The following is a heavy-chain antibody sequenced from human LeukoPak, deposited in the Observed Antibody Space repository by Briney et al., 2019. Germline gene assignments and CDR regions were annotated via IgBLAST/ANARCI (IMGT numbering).Heavy chain of an antibody. V-gene: IGHV4-59*01. CDR2: IYYSGST. D-gene: IGHD6-19*01. J-gene: IGHJ4*02. Sequence: TSETLSLTCAVYGGSFSGYYWSWIRQPPGKGLEWIGYIYYSGSTNYNPSLKSRVTISVDTSKNQFSLKLSSVTAADTAVYYCARWAVAELGLDYWGQGTLVTVSS. CDR1: GGSFSGYY. CDR3: ARWAVAELGLDY.